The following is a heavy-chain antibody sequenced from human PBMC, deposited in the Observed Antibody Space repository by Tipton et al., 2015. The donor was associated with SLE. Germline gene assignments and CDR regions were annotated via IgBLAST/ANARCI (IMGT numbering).Heavy chain of an antibody. CDR1: GFTFSSYA. D-gene: IGHD7-27*01. J-gene: IGHJ2*01. CDR3: AGLNWGSLNWYFDL. V-gene: IGHV3-30*04. CDR2: ISYDGSNK. Sequence: SLRLSCVASGFTFSSYAMHWVRQAPGKGLEWVAIISYDGSNKYYADSVKGRFTISRDNSKNTLYLQMNSLRAEDTAVYYCAGLNWGSLNWYFDLWGRGTLVTVSS.